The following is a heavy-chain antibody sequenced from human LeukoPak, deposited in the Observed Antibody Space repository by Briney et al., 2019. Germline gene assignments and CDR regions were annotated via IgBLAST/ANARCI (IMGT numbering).Heavy chain of an antibody. CDR2: IYYSGSN. J-gene: IGHJ4*02. D-gene: IGHD3-16*01. CDR1: GGSISSHY. Sequence: WETLSLTCTVSGGSISSHYWSWLRQPPGKGLEGIGHIYYSGSNNYNPSLKSRVTISVDTSKNQFSLKLSSVTAADTAVYYCARAPIYDYVGGKFDYWGQETLVTVSS. CDR3: ARAPIYDYVGGKFDY. V-gene: IGHV4-59*11.